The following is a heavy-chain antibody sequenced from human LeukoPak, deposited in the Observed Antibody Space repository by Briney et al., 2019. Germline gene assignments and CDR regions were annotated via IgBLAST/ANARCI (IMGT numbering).Heavy chain of an antibody. V-gene: IGHV4-30-4*08. CDR3: AREGYDSSGSTH. J-gene: IGHJ4*02. CDR2: IYYSGST. Sequence: SQTLSPTCTVSGGSISSGDYYWSWIRQPPGKGLDWIGYIYYSGSTYYNPSLKSRVTISVDTSKNQFSLKLSSVTAADTAVYYCAREGYDSSGSTHWGQGTLVTVSS. D-gene: IGHD3-22*01. CDR1: GGSISSGDYY.